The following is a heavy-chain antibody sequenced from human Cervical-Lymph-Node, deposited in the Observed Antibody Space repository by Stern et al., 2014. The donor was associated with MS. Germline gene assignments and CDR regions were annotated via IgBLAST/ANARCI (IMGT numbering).Heavy chain of an antibody. V-gene: IGHV3-53*01. CDR1: GFTVSTNY. CDR2: IYTDDRT. J-gene: IGHJ3*02. CDR3: ARAIFGVNTAAMAPDAFDT. D-gene: IGHD3-3*01. Sequence: EVHLVESGGGLIQPGGSLRLSCAAPGFTVSTNYMSWVRQAPGTGLERVSLIYTDDRTYYAVSGKGRFTISRDSSKNKLLLQMTSLRAEDTAVYYCARAIFGVNTAAMAPDAFDTWGQGTMVTVSS.